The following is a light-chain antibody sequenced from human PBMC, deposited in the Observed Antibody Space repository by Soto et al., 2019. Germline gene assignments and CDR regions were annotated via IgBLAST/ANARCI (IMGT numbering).Light chain of an antibody. CDR3: CSYTSRV. CDR1: SSDVGGYNY. Sequence: QSALTQPASVSGSPGQSITISCTGTSSDVGGYNYVSWYQQHPGKAPKLMIYDVSNRPSGVSNRFSGSKSGNTASLTISGLQAEDEADYYCCSYTSRVFGGGTKLTVL. J-gene: IGLJ2*01. V-gene: IGLV2-14*01. CDR2: DVS.